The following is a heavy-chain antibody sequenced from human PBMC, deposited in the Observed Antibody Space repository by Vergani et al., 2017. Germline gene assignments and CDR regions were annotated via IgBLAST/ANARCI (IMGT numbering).Heavy chain of an antibody. CDR2: ISWNSGRI. CDR3: ARSSSWYIYFDY. J-gene: IGHJ4*02. V-gene: IGHV3-9*01. CDR1: GFSFDDYD. Sequence: EVQLVESGGGLVQPGRSLRLSCAASGFSFDDYDMHWVRQAPGKGLEWVSGISWNSGRIVYADSVKGRFTISRDNAKNSLYLQMNSPRAEDTALYYCARSSSWYIYFDYWGREPWSPSPQ. D-gene: IGHD6-13*01.